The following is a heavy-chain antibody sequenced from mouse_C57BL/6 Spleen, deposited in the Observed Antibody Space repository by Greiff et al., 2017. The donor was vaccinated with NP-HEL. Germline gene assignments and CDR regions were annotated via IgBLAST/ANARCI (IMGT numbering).Heavy chain of an antibody. Sequence: EVNLVESGEGLVKPGGSLKLSCAASGFTFSSYAMSWVRQTPEKRLEWVAYISSGGDYIYYADTVKGRFTISRDNARNTLYLQMSSLKSEDTAMYYCTREGLGRWYFDVWGTGTTVTVSS. CDR2: ISSGGDYI. CDR3: TREGLGRWYFDV. J-gene: IGHJ1*03. CDR1: GFTFSSYA. D-gene: IGHD4-1*01. V-gene: IGHV5-9-1*02.